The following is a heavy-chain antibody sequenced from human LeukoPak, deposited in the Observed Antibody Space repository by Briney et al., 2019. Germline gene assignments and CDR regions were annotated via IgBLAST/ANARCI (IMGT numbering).Heavy chain of an antibody. Sequence: GESLRISCKGSGYSFTSYWISWVRQMPGKGLEWMGRIDPSDSYTNYSPSFQGHVTISADNSISTAYLQWSSLKASDTAMYYCAGPDPYCSSTSCSGGGYYYYGMDVWGKGTTVTVSS. J-gene: IGHJ6*04. CDR2: IDPSDSYT. D-gene: IGHD2-2*01. V-gene: IGHV5-10-1*01. CDR1: GYSFTSYW. CDR3: AGPDPYCSSTSCSGGGYYYYGMDV.